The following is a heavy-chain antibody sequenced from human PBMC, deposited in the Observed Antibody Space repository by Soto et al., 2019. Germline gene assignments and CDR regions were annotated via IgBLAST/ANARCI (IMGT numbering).Heavy chain of an antibody. Sequence: QVQLVQSGAEVKKPGASVNVSCKASGYTFTVYYMHWVRQAPGQGLEWMGWINPKSGGTMYPQKLQGRVTMTWDTSISSAYMVLTRLRSDDTAVYYCARDLGKGGGSAGFDYWGQGTLVTVSS. D-gene: IGHD1-26*01. J-gene: IGHJ4*02. CDR2: INPKSGGT. CDR3: ARDLGKGGGSAGFDY. CDR1: GYTFTVYY. V-gene: IGHV1-2*02.